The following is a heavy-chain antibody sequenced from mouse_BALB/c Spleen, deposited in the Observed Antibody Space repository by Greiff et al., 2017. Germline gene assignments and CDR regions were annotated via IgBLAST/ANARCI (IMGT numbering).Heavy chain of an antibody. CDR3: NAHRYYDY. J-gene: IGHJ2*01. CDR1: GFNIKDYY. V-gene: IGHV14-4*02. Sequence: EVKLEESGAELVRSGASVKLSCTASGFNIKDYYMHWVKQRPEQGLEWIGWIDPENGDTEYAPKFQGKATMTADTSSNTAYLQLSSLTSEDTAVYYCNAHRYYDYWGQGTTLTVSS. CDR2: IDPENGDT.